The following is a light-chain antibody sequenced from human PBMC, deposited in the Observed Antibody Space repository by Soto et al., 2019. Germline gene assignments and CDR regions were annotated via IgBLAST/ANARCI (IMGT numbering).Light chain of an antibody. J-gene: IGLJ1*01. CDR3: QSYDSSLSASEV. CDR1: SSNIGAGYD. V-gene: IGLV1-40*01. Sequence: QSALTQPPSVSGAPGQRVTISCTGSSSNIGAGYDVHWYQQLPGTAPKLLIYGNSNRPSGVPDRFSGSKSGTSASLAITGLQAEDEADYYCQSYDSSLSASEVFGTGTKLTVL. CDR2: GNS.